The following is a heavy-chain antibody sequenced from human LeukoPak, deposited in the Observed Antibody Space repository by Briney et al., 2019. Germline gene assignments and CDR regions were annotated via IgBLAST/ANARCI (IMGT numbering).Heavy chain of an antibody. CDR1: GYTFTSYD. V-gene: IGHV1-8*01. Sequence: ASVKVSCKASGYTFTSYDINWMRQATGQGLEWMGWMSPNSGNTGYAQKFQGRVTMTRDTSTGTAYLELSSLRSEDSAVYYCVRAPPNWGADFWGQGTLVTVSS. CDR3: VRAPPNWGADF. CDR2: MSPNSGNT. J-gene: IGHJ4*02. D-gene: IGHD7-27*01.